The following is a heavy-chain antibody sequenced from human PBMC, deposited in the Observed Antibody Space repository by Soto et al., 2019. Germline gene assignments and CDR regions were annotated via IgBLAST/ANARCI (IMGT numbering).Heavy chain of an antibody. D-gene: IGHD3-22*01. CDR2: IIPIFGTA. CDR1: GGTFSSYA. Sequence: QVQLVQSGAEVKKPGSSVKVSCKASGGTFSSYAISWVRQAPGQGLEWMGGIIPIFGTANYAQKFQGRVTITADESKRTADMDLSSLRSEDTAVYYWAVGETYYYDSSGYYPPGYCGQGTLVTVAS. V-gene: IGHV1-69*01. CDR3: AVGETYYYDSSGYYPPGY. J-gene: IGHJ4*02.